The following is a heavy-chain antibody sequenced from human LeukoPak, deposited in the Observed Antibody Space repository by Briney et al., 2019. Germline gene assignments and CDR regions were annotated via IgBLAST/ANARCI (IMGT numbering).Heavy chain of an antibody. CDR1: GGSISSYY. D-gene: IGHD1-1*01. J-gene: IGHJ4*02. V-gene: IGHV4-59*01. Sequence: SETLSLTCTVSGGSISSYYWSWIRQPPGKGQEWIAYVYYSGITSYSPSLKSRVTISADTSKNQLSLKLSSVTAADTAVYYCARWNEGFDYWGQGTLVTVSS. CDR3: ARWNEGFDY. CDR2: VYYSGIT.